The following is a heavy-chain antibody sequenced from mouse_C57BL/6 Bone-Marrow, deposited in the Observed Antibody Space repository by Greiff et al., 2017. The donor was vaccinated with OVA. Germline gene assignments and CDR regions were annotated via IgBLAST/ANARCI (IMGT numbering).Heavy chain of an antibody. CDR2: ISDGGSYT. D-gene: IGHD1-1*01. J-gene: IGHJ3*01. CDR1: GFTFSSYA. Sequence: DVMLVESGGGLVKPGGSLKLSCAASGFTFSSYAMSWVRQTPEKRLEWVATISDGGSYTYYPDNVKGRFTISRDNAKNNLYLQMSHLKSEDTAMYYCARDARVYYGSSSPGFAYWGQGTLVTVSA. V-gene: IGHV5-4*01. CDR3: ARDARVYYGSSSPGFAY.